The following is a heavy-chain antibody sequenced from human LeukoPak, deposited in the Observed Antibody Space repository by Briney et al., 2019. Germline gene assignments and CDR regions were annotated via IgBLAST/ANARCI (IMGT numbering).Heavy chain of an antibody. CDR2: ISSSGSTI. Sequence: GGSLRLSCAASGFTFSSYQMNWVRQAPGKWLQWVSYISSSGSTIYYADSVKGRFTISRDNAKNSLYLQMSSLRAEDTGVYYCTRITTDMDVDYWGQGTLVTVSS. J-gene: IGHJ4*02. CDR3: TRITTDMDVDY. D-gene: IGHD5-18*01. V-gene: IGHV3-48*03. CDR1: GFTFSSYQ.